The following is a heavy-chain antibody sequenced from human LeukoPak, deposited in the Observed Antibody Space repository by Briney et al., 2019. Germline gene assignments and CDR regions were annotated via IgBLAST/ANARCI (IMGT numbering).Heavy chain of an antibody. Sequence: GGSLRLSCAASGFTFSDYYMSWIRQAPGKGLEWVSYISSSGNTIYYPDSVKGRFTVSRDNAKKSLYLQMNSLRVEDTAVYYCAREASSLVYYGMDVWGQGTTVTVSS. J-gene: IGHJ6*02. D-gene: IGHD6-6*01. CDR2: ISSSGNTI. V-gene: IGHV3-11*01. CDR1: GFTFSDYY. CDR3: AREASSLVYYGMDV.